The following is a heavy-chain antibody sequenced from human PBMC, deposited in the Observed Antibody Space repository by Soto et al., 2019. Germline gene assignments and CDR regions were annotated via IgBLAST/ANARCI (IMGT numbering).Heavy chain of an antibody. D-gene: IGHD3-9*01. V-gene: IGHV3-21*01. Sequence: GGSLRLSCAASGFTFSSYSMNWVRQAPGKGLEWVSSISSSSSYIYYADSVKGRFTISRDNAKNSLYLQMNSLRAEDTAVYYCVRTDYDILTGYYRPYYYYGMDVWGQGTTVTVSS. CDR2: ISSSSSYI. CDR3: VRTDYDILTGYYRPYYYYGMDV. J-gene: IGHJ6*02. CDR1: GFTFSSYS.